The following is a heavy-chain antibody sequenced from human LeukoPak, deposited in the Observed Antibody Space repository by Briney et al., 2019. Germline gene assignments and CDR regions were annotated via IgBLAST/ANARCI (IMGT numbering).Heavy chain of an antibody. CDR2: ISGSGGST. J-gene: IGHJ4*02. V-gene: IGHV3-23*01. D-gene: IGHD6-13*01. CDR1: GFTFSTYA. CDR3: ARLIAAAGNYFDY. Sequence: GGSLRLSCAASGFTFSTYAMSWVRQAPGKGLEWVSGISGSGGSTYYADSVKGRFTISRDNSKNTLYLQMNSLRAEDTAVYYCARLIAAAGNYFDYWGQGTLVTVSS.